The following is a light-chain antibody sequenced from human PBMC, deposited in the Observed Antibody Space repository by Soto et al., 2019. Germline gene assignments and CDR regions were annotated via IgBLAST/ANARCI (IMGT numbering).Light chain of an antibody. V-gene: IGKV3-15*01. J-gene: IGKJ5*01. Sequence: ERGMTQSPATLSVSPGERATLSCSASQSVSSNLAWYQQKPGQAPRLLIYGAYTRAAGVPARFSGSGSGTEFTLTITSLQSEDIALYYCQQYNIWPPITFGQVRLL. CDR3: QQYNIWPPIT. CDR1: QSVSSN. CDR2: GAY.